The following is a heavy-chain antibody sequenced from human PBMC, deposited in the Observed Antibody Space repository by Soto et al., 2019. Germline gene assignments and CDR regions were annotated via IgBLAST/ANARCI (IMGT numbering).Heavy chain of an antibody. D-gene: IGHD5-12*01. CDR3: AREYGGYDKQALEI. CDR1: VGTISSYY. J-gene: IGHJ3*02. Sequence: SETLSLTCTVSVGTISSYYWSWIRQPPGKGLEWIGYIYYSGSTNYNPSLKSRVPISVDTSKNQFSLKLSSVTAADRAVYYCAREYGGYDKQALEIWGQGTMVTVS. CDR2: IYYSGST. V-gene: IGHV4-59*01.